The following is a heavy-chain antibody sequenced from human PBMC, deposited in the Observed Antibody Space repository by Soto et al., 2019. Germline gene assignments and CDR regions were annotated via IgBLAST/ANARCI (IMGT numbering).Heavy chain of an antibody. CDR1: GFTFSSYA. V-gene: IGHV3-30-3*01. CDR3: VISCTNGVCPLDMPAQGAFDI. D-gene: IGHD2-8*01. J-gene: IGHJ3*02. Sequence: QVQLVESGGGVVQPGRSLRLSCAASGFTFSSYAMHWVRQAPGKGLEWVAVISYDGSNKYHADSVKGRFTISRDNSKNTLCLQMNSLRAEDTAVYYCVISCTNGVCPLDMPAQGAFDIWGQETMVTVSS. CDR2: ISYDGSNK.